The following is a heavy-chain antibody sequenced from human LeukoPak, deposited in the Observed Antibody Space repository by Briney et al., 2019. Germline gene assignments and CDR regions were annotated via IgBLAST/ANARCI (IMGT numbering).Heavy chain of an antibody. CDR2: INWNGGST. CDR1: GFTFDDYG. Sequence: GGSLRLSCAASGFTFDDYGVSWVRQAPGKGLEWVSGINWNGGSTGYADSVKGRFTISRDNAKNSLYLQMNSLRAEDTALYYCAREIVVVPAAMGNWFDPWGQGTLVTVSS. CDR3: AREIVVVPAAMGNWFDP. V-gene: IGHV3-20*04. J-gene: IGHJ5*02. D-gene: IGHD2-2*01.